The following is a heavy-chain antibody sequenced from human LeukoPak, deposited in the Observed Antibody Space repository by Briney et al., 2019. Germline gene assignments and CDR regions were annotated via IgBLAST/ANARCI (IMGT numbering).Heavy chain of an antibody. D-gene: IGHD3-22*01. CDR1: GGSISTRDYY. V-gene: IGHV4-39*01. Sequence: LETLSLTCTVSGGSISTRDYYWGWIRQPPGKGLEWIASIYYTGSTYYSPSLRSRATMSVDTSKNQFSLELSAVTAADTAFYYCARVVYYYDVSGYSFDLWGRGTLVAVSS. J-gene: IGHJ2*01. CDR2: IYYTGST. CDR3: ARVVYYYDVSGYSFDL.